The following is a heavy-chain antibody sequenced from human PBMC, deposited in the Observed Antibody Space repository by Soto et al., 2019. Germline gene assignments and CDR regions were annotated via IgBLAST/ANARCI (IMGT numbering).Heavy chain of an antibody. CDR2: ISAYNGNT. CDR1: GYTFTSYG. D-gene: IGHD6-13*01. J-gene: IGHJ6*02. V-gene: IGHV1-18*01. CDR3: ATGIAAAGTSYYYYGMDV. Sequence: ASVKVSCKASGYTFTSYGISWVRQAPGQGLEWMGWISAYNGNTNYAQELQGRVTMTTDTSTSTAYMELSSLRSEDTAVYYCATGIAAAGTSYYYYGMDVWGQGTTVTVSS.